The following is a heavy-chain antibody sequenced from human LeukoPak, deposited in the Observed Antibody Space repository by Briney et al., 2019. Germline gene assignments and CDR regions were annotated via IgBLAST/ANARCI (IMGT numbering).Heavy chain of an antibody. CDR1: GYTFTSYY. CDR3: ARGLRAAEDYYYGMDV. CDR2: INPSGGST. J-gene: IGHJ6*02. V-gene: IGHV1-46*01. Sequence: ASVKVSCKASGYTFTSYYMHWVRQAPGQGLEWMGIINPSGGSTSYAQKFQGRVTMTRDTSTSTVYMELSSLRSEDTAVYYCARGLRAAEDYYYGMDVWGQGTTVTVSS. D-gene: IGHD6-13*01.